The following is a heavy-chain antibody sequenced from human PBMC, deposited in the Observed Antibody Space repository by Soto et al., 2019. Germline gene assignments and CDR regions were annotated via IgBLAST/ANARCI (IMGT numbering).Heavy chain of an antibody. CDR2: VVPILGST. D-gene: IGHD1-26*01. CDR3: TKDVGRDGESCPILYFAMDV. CDR1: GGTFSSYA. J-gene: IGHJ6*02. Sequence: QVQLVQSGAEVQKPGSSVNVSCKASGGTFSSYAISWLRQAPGQWPEWMGGVVPILGSTTYAQKLLGRMTITEAAAKITVLMELRCLTSEDTAGYYCTKDVGRDGESCPILYFAMDVWGPGTTVTVSS. V-gene: IGHV1-69*01.